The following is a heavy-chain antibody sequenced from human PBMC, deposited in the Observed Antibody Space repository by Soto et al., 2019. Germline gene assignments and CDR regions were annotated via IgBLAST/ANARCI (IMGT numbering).Heavy chain of an antibody. J-gene: IGHJ3*02. CDR3: ETPDETRYDSRDEDAYDI. D-gene: IGHD3-22*01. CDR2: ISAYNGNT. CDR1: GYTFTSYG. Sequence: ASVKVSCKASGYTFTSYGISWVRQAPGQGLEWMGWISAYNGNTNYAQKLQGRVTMTTDTSTSTAYMELRSLRSDDTAVYYCETPDETRYDSRDEDAYDIWGQGTMVTVSS. V-gene: IGHV1-18*01.